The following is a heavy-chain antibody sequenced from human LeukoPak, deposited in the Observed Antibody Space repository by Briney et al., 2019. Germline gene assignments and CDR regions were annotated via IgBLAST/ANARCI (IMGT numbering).Heavy chain of an antibody. CDR2: IYSGGST. V-gene: IGHV3-66*01. CDR3: AREGSGSYKGILDV. J-gene: IGHJ6*02. Sequence: GGSLRLSCAASGFTVSSNYMSWVRQAPGKGLEWASVIYSGGSTYYADSVKGRFTISRDNSKNTLYLQMNSLRAEDTAVYYCAREGSGSYKGILDVWGQGTTVTVSS. CDR1: GFTVSSNY. D-gene: IGHD3-10*01.